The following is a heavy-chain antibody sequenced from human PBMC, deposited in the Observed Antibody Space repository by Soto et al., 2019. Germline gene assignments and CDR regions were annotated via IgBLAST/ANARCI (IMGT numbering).Heavy chain of an antibody. V-gene: IGHV4-30-4*07. J-gene: IGHJ5*02. Sequence: PSETLSLTCAVSAGSISSGGYSWSWIRQPPGKGLEWIGYIYDSGSTYYNSSLKSRVTMSVDTSKNQFSLKLSSVTAADTAVYYCVGSIGAFWFDPWGQGTLVTVSS. D-gene: IGHD5-12*01. CDR1: AGSISSGGYS. CDR3: VGSIGAFWFDP. CDR2: IYDSGST.